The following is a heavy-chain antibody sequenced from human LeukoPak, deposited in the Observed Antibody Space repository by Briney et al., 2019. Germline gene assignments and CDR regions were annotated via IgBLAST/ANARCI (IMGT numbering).Heavy chain of an antibody. CDR3: AKEAGLIAAAGPFDY. D-gene: IGHD6-13*01. J-gene: IGHJ4*02. CDR1: GFTFSDYY. V-gene: IGHV3-53*01. Sequence: PGGSLRLSCAASGFTFSDYYMSWIRQAPGKGLEWVSGINSGGNTYYAVSVKGRVTISRDNSRNTLYLQMNSLRVDDTAVYYCAKEAGLIAAAGPFDYWGQGTLVTVSS. CDR2: INSGGNT.